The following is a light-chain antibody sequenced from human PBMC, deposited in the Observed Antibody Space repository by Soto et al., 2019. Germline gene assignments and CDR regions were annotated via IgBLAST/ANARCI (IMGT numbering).Light chain of an antibody. CDR2: GVS. CDR1: QSVRSD. CDR3: QHYNNLPLT. V-gene: IGKV3-15*01. J-gene: IGKJ4*01. Sequence: EIVMTQSPATLSVSPGEGATLSCRASQSVRSDLAWYQHKPGLAPRLLIYGVSTRATGIPVRFSGSGSGTEFTLSISSLQSEDSAIYYCQHYNNLPLTFGSGTKVDIK.